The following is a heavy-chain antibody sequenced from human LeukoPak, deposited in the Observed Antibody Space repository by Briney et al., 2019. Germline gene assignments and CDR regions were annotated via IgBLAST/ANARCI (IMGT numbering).Heavy chain of an antibody. CDR1: GYTFTSYG. V-gene: IGHV1-18*01. CDR3: ARSSVYSSSSDY. CDR2: IRVYNGDT. J-gene: IGHJ4*02. D-gene: IGHD6-6*01. Sequence: ASVKVSCKPSGYTFTSYGISWVRQAPGQGLEWMGWIRVYNGDTNYAQKFKGRVTMTTDTSINTAYMELRSLGSDDTAVYYCARSSVYSSSSDYWGQGTLVTVSS.